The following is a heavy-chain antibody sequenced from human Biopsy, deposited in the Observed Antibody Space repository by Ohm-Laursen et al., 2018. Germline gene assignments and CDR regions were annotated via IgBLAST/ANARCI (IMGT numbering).Heavy chain of an antibody. J-gene: IGHJ4*02. CDR3: ARRTWDN. CDR2: INPNSGGT. CDR1: GYTFIVYY. V-gene: IGHV1-2*02. Sequence: GASVEASCKVSGYTFIVYYIHWVRQAPGQGLGWMGWINPNSGGTKYAQKFQGRVTMAGDTPINTVHMELRNLRSDDTAVYYCARRTWDNWGLGTLITVSS.